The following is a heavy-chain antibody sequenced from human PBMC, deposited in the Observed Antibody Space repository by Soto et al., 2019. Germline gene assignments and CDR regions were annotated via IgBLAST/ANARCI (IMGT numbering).Heavy chain of an antibody. CDR2: IIPIFGTA. CDR3: ARGNHRWLQLWYFDL. Sequence: QVQLVQSGAEVKKPGSSVTVSCKASGGTFSSYTISWVRQAPGQGLEWMGGIIPIFGTANYAQKFQGRVTIHADESTSTAYMELSSLRSADTAVYYCARGNHRWLQLWYFDLWGRGTLVTVSS. CDR1: GGTFSSYT. J-gene: IGHJ2*01. V-gene: IGHV1-69*12. D-gene: IGHD5-12*01.